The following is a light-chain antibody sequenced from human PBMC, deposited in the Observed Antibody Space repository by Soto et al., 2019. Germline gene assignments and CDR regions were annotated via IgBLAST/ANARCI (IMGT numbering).Light chain of an antibody. J-gene: IGKJ3*01. CDR2: AAS. CDR3: QQDNSLPFT. CDR1: QGISSW. Sequence: DIQMTQSPSSVSASVGDRVTITCRASQGISSWLAWYQQKPGKAPKLLIYAASSLQSGVPSRFSGSGSGTDFTLTTSSLQTKDVATYDCQQDNSLPFTFGRGTKVDIK. V-gene: IGKV1-12*01.